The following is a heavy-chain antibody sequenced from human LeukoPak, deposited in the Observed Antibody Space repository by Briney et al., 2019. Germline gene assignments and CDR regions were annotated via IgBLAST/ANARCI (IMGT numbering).Heavy chain of an antibody. J-gene: IGHJ3*02. CDR3: ARDPPPANPAFDI. CDR2: ISSGSRAV. CDR1: GFTVISYS. V-gene: IGHV3-48*01. Sequence: GGSLRLSCLASGFTVISYSMNWGRQAPGKGLEWVSYISSGSRAVSYADSVKGRFTISIDNAKNSLYLQMNSLRADDTAVYYCARDPPPANPAFDIWGQGTMVTVSS.